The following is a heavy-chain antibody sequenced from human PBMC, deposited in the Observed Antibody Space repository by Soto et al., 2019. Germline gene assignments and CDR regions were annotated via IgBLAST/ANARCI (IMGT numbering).Heavy chain of an antibody. CDR1: GYTFTSYD. V-gene: IGHV1-8*01. D-gene: IGHD1-1*01. J-gene: IGHJ6*03. Sequence: QVQLVQSGAEVKKPGASVKVSCKASGYTFTSYDINWVRQATGQGLEWMGWMNPNSGNTGYAQKFQGRVSMTRNTSISTAYMELSSLRSEDTAVYYCARVSPNDYYYSYYMDVWGKGTTVTVSS. CDR3: ARVSPNDYYYSYYMDV. CDR2: MNPNSGNT.